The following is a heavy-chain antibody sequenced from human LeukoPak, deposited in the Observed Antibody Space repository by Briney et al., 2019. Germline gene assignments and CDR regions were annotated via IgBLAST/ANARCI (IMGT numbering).Heavy chain of an antibody. CDR1: GFTFSNYW. CDR3: AKLTSGWFEDF. D-gene: IGHD6-19*01. J-gene: IGHJ4*02. Sequence: GGSLRLSCAASGFTFSNYWMTWIRQVPGKGLEWVSAIKPSDGSTFYADSVKGRFTISRDSSKNTLYLQMNSLRAEDTAVYYCAKLTSGWFEDFWGQGTLVTVSS. V-gene: IGHV3-23*01. CDR2: IKPSDGST.